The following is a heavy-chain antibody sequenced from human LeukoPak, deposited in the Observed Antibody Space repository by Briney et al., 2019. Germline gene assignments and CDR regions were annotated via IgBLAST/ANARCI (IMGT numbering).Heavy chain of an antibody. V-gene: IGHV3-21*01. CDR3: AREAY. J-gene: IGHJ4*02. Sequence: GWSLGLAGAASGLTFGKFTMIAVPQTTGKGLEWVSSISSSSSYIYYADSVKGRFTISRDNAKNSLYLQMNSLRAEDTAVYYCAREAYWGQGTLVTVSS. CDR1: GLTFGKFT. CDR2: ISSSSSYI.